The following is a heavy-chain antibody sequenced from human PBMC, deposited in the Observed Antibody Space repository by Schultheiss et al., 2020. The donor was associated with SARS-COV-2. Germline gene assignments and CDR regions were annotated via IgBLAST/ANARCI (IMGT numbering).Heavy chain of an antibody. CDR3: ARAAPYKGYYYGMDV. D-gene: IGHD1-14*01. J-gene: IGHJ6*02. Sequence: GGSLRLSCAASGFTVSSNYMSWFRQAPGKGLEWVAVIWYDGSNKYYADSVKGRFTISRDNSKNTVYLRMTSLGAEDTAVYYCARAAPYKGYYYGMDVWGQGTTVTVSS. V-gene: IGHV3-33*08. CDR2: IWYDGSNK. CDR1: GFTVSSNY.